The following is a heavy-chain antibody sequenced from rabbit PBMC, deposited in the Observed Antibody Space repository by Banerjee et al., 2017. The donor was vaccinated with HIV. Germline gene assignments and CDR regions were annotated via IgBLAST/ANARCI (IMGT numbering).Heavy chain of an antibody. CDR3: ARDLPDSSGYSFNL. CDR2: IYAGSGST. V-gene: IGHV1S40*01. CDR1: GFTISSSYY. Sequence: QSLEESGGDLVKPGASLTLTCTASGFTISSSYYMCWVRQAPGKGLEWIGCIYAGSGSTWYASWAKGRFTISKTSSTTVTLQMTSLTAADTATYFCARDLPDSSGYSFNLWGQGTLVTVS. D-gene: IGHD1-1*01. J-gene: IGHJ4*01.